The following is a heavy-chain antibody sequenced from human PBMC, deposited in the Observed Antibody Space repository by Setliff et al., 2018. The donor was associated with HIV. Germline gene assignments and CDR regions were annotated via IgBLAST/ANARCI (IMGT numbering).Heavy chain of an antibody. V-gene: IGHV1-18*01. CDR2: MSTDNGNT. CDR3: ARMRDGHNIREGAFDI. Sequence: ASVKVSCKASGYSFSSYGIGWVRLAPGQGLEWMGWMSTDNGNTNYAQKVQGRVTMTTDTGTRTAYMELRSLRSDDTAMYYCARMRDGHNIREGAFDIWGQGTMVTV. CDR1: GYSFSSYG. D-gene: IGHD1-20*01. J-gene: IGHJ3*02.